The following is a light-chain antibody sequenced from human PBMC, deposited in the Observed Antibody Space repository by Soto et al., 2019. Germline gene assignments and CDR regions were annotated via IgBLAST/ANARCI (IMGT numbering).Light chain of an antibody. CDR1: QSISNF. CDR3: QQGYRAPYT. Sequence: IQLTQSPSSLSTSVGDSVTITCRASQSISNFLNWYQHKPGKAPDLLIYDASPLFSGVQSRFRGSESGTDFTLTLTSLQPEDFATYYCQQGYRAPYTFGQGTKLEIK. J-gene: IGKJ2*01. V-gene: IGKV1-39*01. CDR2: DAS.